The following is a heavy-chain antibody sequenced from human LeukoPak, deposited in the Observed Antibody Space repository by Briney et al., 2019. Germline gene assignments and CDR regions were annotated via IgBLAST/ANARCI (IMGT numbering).Heavy chain of an antibody. CDR2: IYYSGST. CDR1: GGSIRSYY. Sequence: SETLSLTCTVSGGSIRSYYWSWIRQPPGKGLEWIGYIYYSGSTNYNPSLKSRVTISVDTSKNQFSLKLSSVTAADTAVYYCARAGYEWSSGWFDPWGQGTLVTVSS. D-gene: IGHD3-3*01. V-gene: IGHV4-59*08. CDR3: ARAGYEWSSGWFDP. J-gene: IGHJ5*02.